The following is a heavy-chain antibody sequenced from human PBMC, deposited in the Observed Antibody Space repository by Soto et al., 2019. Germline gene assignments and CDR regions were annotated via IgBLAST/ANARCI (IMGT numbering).Heavy chain of an antibody. Sequence: GGSLRLSCAASGFTFSSYAMSWVRQAPGKGLEWVSAISGSGGSTYYADSVKGRFTISRDNSKNTLYLQMNSLRAEDTAVYYCAKDEYYYDSSGYDAFAIWGQGTMVTVSS. V-gene: IGHV3-23*01. D-gene: IGHD3-22*01. CDR2: ISGSGGST. J-gene: IGHJ3*02. CDR1: GFTFSSYA. CDR3: AKDEYYYDSSGYDAFAI.